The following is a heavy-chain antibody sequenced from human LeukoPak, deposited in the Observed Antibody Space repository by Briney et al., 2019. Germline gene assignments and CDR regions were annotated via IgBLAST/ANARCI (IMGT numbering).Heavy chain of an antibody. Sequence: SVKVSCKASGGTFSSYAISWVRQAPGQGLEWMGRTIPIFGTANYAQKFQGRVTITTDESTSTAYMELSSLRSEDTAVYYCARSYCSSTSCYLFDYWGQGTLVTVSS. V-gene: IGHV1-69*05. CDR1: GGTFSSYA. D-gene: IGHD2-2*01. J-gene: IGHJ4*02. CDR2: TIPIFGTA. CDR3: ARSYCSSTSCYLFDY.